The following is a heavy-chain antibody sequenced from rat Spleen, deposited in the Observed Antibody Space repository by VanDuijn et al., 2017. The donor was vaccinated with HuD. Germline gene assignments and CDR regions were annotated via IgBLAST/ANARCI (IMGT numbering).Heavy chain of an antibody. CDR2: ISTSGGST. D-gene: IGHD5-1*01. CDR1: GFAFSSYG. V-gene: IGHV5-19*01. Sequence: EVQLVESGGGLVQPGGSLKLSCAASGFAFSSYGMNWVRQAPTKGLEWVATISTSGGSTYYRDSVKGRFTISRDNAKSTLYLQMDSLRSEDTATYYCARGELGFDSWGQGVMVTVSS. J-gene: IGHJ2*01. CDR3: ARGELGFDS.